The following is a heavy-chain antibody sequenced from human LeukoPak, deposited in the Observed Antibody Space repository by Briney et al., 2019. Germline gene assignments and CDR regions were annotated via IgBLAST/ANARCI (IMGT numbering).Heavy chain of an antibody. CDR2: FYHSGST. V-gene: IGHV4-38-2*02. Sequence: PSETLSLTCTVSGYSISSGYYWGWIRQPPGKGLEWIGSFYHSGSTYYIPSLKSRVTISVDTSKNQFSLKLSSVTAADTAVYYCARDINNYGMLNYFDYWGQGTLVTVSS. J-gene: IGHJ4*02. CDR1: GYSISSGYY. D-gene: IGHD2-8*01. CDR3: ARDINNYGMLNYFDY.